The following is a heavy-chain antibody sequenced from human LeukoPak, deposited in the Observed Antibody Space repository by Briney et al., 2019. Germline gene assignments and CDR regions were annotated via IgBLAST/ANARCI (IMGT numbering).Heavy chain of an antibody. V-gene: IGHV4-59*08. CDR1: GGSISSYY. CDR2: IHYSGRT. Sequence: SETLSLTCTVSGGSISSYYWSWIRQPPGKGLEWIGNIHYSGRTNYNPSLESRVTISVDSSKNQFSLKLNSVTAGDTAVYYCARDYIVPTDSDYYGMDVWGQGTTVTVSS. J-gene: IGHJ6*02. D-gene: IGHD5-12*01. CDR3: ARDYIVPTDSDYYGMDV.